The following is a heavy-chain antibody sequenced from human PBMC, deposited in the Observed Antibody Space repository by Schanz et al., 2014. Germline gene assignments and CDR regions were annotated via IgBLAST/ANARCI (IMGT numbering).Heavy chain of an antibody. CDR1: GYPFSNYG. Sequence: QVQMVQSGAEVKKPGASVKVSCKASGYPFSNYGISWLRQAPGQGFEWMAWMSYNGNTKYAQSLQGRVTVTRDTSTSTSYMELRSLRSEDTAVYYCARETTIITGGAFDVWGQGTMXTVSS. V-gene: IGHV1-18*01. CDR2: MSYNGNT. J-gene: IGHJ3*01. CDR3: ARETTIITGGAFDV. D-gene: IGHD3-9*01.